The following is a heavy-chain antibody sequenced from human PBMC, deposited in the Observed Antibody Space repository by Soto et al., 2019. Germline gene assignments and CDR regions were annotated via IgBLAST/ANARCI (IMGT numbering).Heavy chain of an antibody. CDR2: FDPEDGET. CDR1: GYTLTELS. D-gene: IGHD1-20*01. CDR3: ATLRSRNWNHVHFDY. J-gene: IGHJ4*02. Sequence: ASVTVACNVSGYTLTELSMHWVRQAPGKGLEWMGGFDPEDGETIYAQKFQGRVTMTEDTSTDTAYMELSSLRSEDTAVYYCATLRSRNWNHVHFDYWGQGTLVTVSS. V-gene: IGHV1-24*01.